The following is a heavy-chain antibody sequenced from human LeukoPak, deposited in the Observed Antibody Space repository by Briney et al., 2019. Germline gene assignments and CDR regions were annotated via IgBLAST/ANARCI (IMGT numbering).Heavy chain of an antibody. Sequence: GGSLRLSCAASGFTFSDYYMSWIRQAPGKGLEWVSYISSSGSTIYYADSARGGSTIPRTHAKNSLYLQINMRTAEDTAVYNCARVGSGSYFFDYWGQGTLVTVSS. CDR1: GFTFSDYY. D-gene: IGHD1-26*01. V-gene: IGHV3-11*04. J-gene: IGHJ4*02. CDR3: ARVGSGSYFFDY. CDR2: ISSSGSTI.